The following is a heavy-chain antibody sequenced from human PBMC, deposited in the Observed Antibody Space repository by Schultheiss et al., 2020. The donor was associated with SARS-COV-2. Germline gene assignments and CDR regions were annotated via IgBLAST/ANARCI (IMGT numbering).Heavy chain of an antibody. CDR2: TYYTGSA. V-gene: IGHV4-39*01. CDR1: GGSIISDVYY. D-gene: IGHD2-2*01. CDR3: TRLGRQTSASYPDY. Sequence: SETLSLTCTVSGGSIISDVYYWGWIRQSPGKGLEWIVTTYYTGSAYYNPSLKSRVTISVDTSRNQFSLKLSSVTVADTAVYYCTRLGRQTSASYPDYWGQGTLVTVSS. J-gene: IGHJ4*02.